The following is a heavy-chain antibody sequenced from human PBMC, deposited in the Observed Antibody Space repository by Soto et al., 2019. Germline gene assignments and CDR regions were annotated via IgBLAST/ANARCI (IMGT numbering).Heavy chain of an antibody. Sequence: GESLKISCKGSGYSFTSYWIGWVRQMPGKGLEWMGIIYPGDSDTRYSPSFQGQVTISADKSISTAYLQWSSLKASDTAMYYCARQDFWSGYYPENFDYWGQGTLVTVSS. V-gene: IGHV5-51*01. J-gene: IGHJ4*02. CDR3: ARQDFWSGYYPENFDY. CDR1: GYSFTSYW. D-gene: IGHD3-3*01. CDR2: IYPGDSDT.